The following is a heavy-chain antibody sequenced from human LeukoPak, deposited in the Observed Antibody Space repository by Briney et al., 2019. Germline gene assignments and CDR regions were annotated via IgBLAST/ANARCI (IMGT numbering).Heavy chain of an antibody. J-gene: IGHJ6*03. Sequence: PSETLSLTCAVYGGSFSGYYWSWIRQPPGKGLEWIGRIYTSGSTNYNPSLKSRVTISVDTSKNQFSLKLSSVTAADTAVYYCARDCPTPGYYYYYMDVWGKGTTVTISS. D-gene: IGHD3-10*01. CDR3: ARDCPTPGYYYYYMDV. V-gene: IGHV4-4*08. CDR1: GGSFSGYY. CDR2: IYTSGST.